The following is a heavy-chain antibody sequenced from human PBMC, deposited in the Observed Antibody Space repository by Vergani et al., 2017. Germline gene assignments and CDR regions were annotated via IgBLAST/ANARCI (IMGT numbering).Heavy chain of an antibody. V-gene: IGHV1-3*01. CDR3: AREEVGATIPSPFDPRPRHGFDY. J-gene: IGHJ4*02. CDR1: GYTFTSYA. CDR2: INAGNGNT. D-gene: IGHD1-26*01. Sequence: QVQLVPSGAEVKKPGASVKVSCKASGYTFTSYAMHWVRQAPGQRLEWMGWINAGNGNTKYSQKFQGRVTITRDTSASTAYMELSSLRSEDTAVYYCAREEVGATIPSPFDPRPRHGFDYWGQGTLVTVSS.